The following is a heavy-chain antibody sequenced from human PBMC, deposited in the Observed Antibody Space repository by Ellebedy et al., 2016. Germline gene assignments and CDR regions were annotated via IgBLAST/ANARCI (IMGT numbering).Heavy chain of an antibody. D-gene: IGHD3-10*01. CDR3: AISIDRGVINFYYYGMDV. CDR2: IKPVGSEK. V-gene: IGHV3-7*02. Sequence: GGSLRLXCVVSGFTFSSYYMSWVRQAPEKGLEWVANIKPVGSEKYYVDSVKGRFTVSRDNAKNSLFLQMNSLRAEDTAVYFCAISIDRGVINFYYYGMDVWGQGTTVTVSS. J-gene: IGHJ6*02. CDR1: GFTFSSYY.